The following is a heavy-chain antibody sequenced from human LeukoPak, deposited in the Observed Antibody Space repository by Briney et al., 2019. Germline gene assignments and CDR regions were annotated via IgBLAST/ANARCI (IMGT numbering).Heavy chain of an antibody. CDR1: GYTFTGYY. Sequence: ASVKVSCKASGYTFTGYYMHWVRQAPGQGLEWMGWINPNSGGTNYAQKFQGRVTMTRDTSISTAYMELSRLRSDDTAVYYCARGGGTWGLMVWFDPWGQGTLVTVSS. CDR3: ARGGGTWGLMVWFDP. V-gene: IGHV1-2*02. J-gene: IGHJ5*02. D-gene: IGHD2-8*01. CDR2: INPNSGGT.